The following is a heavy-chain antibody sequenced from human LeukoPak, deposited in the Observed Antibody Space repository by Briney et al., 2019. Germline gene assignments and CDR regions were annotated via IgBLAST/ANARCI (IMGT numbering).Heavy chain of an antibody. Sequence: GGSLTVSCAASGFTFRTYALTWVRQAQGQGLEWVAVISGSGGSIYYADSVKGRFTISRDNSKNTLYLQMHSLRDEDTAVYYCAKDDQEGYSYGHNFDYWGQGTLVTVSS. CDR2: ISGSGGSI. CDR1: GFTFRTYA. V-gene: IGHV3-23*01. D-gene: IGHD5-18*01. J-gene: IGHJ4*02. CDR3: AKDDQEGYSYGHNFDY.